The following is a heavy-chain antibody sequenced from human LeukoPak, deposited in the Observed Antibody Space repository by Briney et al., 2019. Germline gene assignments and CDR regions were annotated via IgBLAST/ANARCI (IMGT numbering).Heavy chain of an antibody. CDR2: IKQDGSEK. J-gene: IGHJ6*02. V-gene: IGHV3-7*01. CDR1: GVTFSSYW. CDR3: ARDAVAARPYYYYGMDV. Sequence: GGSLRLSCAASGVTFSSYWMSWVRQAPGKGLEWGANIKQDGSEKYYVDSVKGRSTISRDNAKNSLYLQMNSLRAEDTAVYYCARDAVAARPYYYYGMDVWGQGTTVTVSS. D-gene: IGHD6-6*01.